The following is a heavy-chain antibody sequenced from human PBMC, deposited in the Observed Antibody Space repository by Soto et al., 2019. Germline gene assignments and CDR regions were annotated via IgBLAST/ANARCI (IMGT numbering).Heavy chain of an antibody. CDR2: ISSSSSTI. J-gene: IGHJ3*02. V-gene: IGHV3-48*01. CDR1: GFTFSIYC. D-gene: IGHD2-2*01. Sequence: GGSLRLSCAASGFTFSIYCMNWVRQAPGKGLEWVSYISSSSSTIYYADSVKGRFTISRDNSKNTLYLQMNSLRAEDTAVYYCASWLQWEHGFDIWGLGTMVTVSS. CDR3: ASWLQWEHGFDI.